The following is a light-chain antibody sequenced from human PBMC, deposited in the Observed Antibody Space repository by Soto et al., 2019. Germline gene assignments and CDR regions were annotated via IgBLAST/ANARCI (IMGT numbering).Light chain of an antibody. Sequence: QSVLTQPASVSGSPGQSITISCTGTSSDVGGYNYVSWYQQHPDKAPTLMIYEVNNRPSGVSTRFSGSKSGNTASLTISGLQAEDEADYYCTSFTRSSTYVFGTGTKLTVL. CDR1: SSDVGGYNY. CDR2: EVN. J-gene: IGLJ1*01. CDR3: TSFTRSSTYV. V-gene: IGLV2-14*01.